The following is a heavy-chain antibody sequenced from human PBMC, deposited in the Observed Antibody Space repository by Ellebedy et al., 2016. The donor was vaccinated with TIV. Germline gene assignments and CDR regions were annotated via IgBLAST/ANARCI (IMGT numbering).Heavy chain of an antibody. J-gene: IGHJ6*02. CDR2: IKYDGSSK. CDR3: ARDGPDGPFLTQADYYGMDV. V-gene: IGHV3-30*04. CDR1: GFTLSNYA. D-gene: IGHD3-9*01. Sequence: GESLKISXSASGFTLSNYAIHWVRQAPGKGLEWVALIKYDGSSKYYADSVKGRFTVSKDRSKNSLDLQMNSLTTEDTALYYCARDGPDGPFLTQADYYGMDVWGQGTTVTVPS.